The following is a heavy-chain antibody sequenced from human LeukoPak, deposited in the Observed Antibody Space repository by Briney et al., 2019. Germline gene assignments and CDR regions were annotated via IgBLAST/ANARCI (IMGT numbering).Heavy chain of an antibody. Sequence: PGGSLRLSCAASGFTFSSHWMHWVRQAPGKGLVWVSRINSDGSSTSYADSVKGRFTISRDNAKNTLYLQMNSLRAEDTAVYYCAREPAARGGRSIAVADDAFDIWGQGTMVTVSS. CDR1: GFTFSSHW. D-gene: IGHD6-19*01. CDR3: AREPAARGGRSIAVADDAFDI. V-gene: IGHV3-74*01. CDR2: INSDGSST. J-gene: IGHJ3*02.